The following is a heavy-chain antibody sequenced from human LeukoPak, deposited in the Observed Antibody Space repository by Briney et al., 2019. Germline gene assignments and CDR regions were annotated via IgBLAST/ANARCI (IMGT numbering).Heavy chain of an antibody. CDR3: ARDPLGEVGATYFDY. CDR1: GGSIRSGGYS. J-gene: IGHJ4*02. Sequence: SETLSLTCAVSGGSIRSGGYSWSWIRQPPGKGLEWIGYIYYSGSTYYNPSLKSRVTILVDMSKNQFSLKLSSVTAADTAVYYCARDPLGEVGATYFDYWGQGTLVTVSS. V-gene: IGHV4-30-4*07. CDR2: IYYSGST. D-gene: IGHD1-26*01.